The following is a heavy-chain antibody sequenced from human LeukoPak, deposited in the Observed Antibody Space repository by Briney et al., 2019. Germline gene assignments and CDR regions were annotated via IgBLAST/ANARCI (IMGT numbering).Heavy chain of an antibody. V-gene: IGHV3-48*03. Sequence: GGSLRLSCAASGFTFSSYEMNWVRQAPGKGLEWFSYISSSGSTIYYADSVKGRFTISRDNAKNSLYLQMNSLRAEDTAVYYCARVGYYDLSWGQGTLVTVSS. J-gene: IGHJ5*02. CDR3: ARVGYYDLS. CDR1: GFTFSSYE. CDR2: ISSSGSTI. D-gene: IGHD3-22*01.